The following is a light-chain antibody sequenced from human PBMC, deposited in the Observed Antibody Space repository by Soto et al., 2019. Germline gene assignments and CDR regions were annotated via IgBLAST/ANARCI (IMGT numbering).Light chain of an antibody. CDR2: TAS. Sequence: DIQMTQSPSSLSASVGDRVTITCRASQTINSYLNWYQQKPGKAPNLLIYTASNLASGVPSRFSGSGSGTEFTLTISSLQPGDFATYFCHQTYTIPQTFGQGTKVQI. CDR1: QTINSY. V-gene: IGKV1-39*01. CDR3: HQTYTIPQT. J-gene: IGKJ1*01.